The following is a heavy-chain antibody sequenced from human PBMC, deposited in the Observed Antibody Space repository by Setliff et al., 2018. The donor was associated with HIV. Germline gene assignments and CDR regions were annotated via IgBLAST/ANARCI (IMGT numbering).Heavy chain of an antibody. CDR2: IYTSGST. Sequence: SETLSLTCTVSGGSISSYYWSWIRQPPGKGLEWIGYIYTSGSTNYNPSLKSRVTISVDTSKNQFSLKLSSVTAADTAGYYCARGLSFYDPGGFDYWGQGTQVTVSS. CDR3: ARGLSFYDPGGFDY. D-gene: IGHD3-22*01. CDR1: GGSISSYY. J-gene: IGHJ4*02. V-gene: IGHV4-4*09.